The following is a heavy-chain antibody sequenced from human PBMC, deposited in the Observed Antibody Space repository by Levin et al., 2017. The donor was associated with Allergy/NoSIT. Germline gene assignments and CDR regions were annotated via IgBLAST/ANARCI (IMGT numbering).Heavy chain of an antibody. J-gene: IGHJ6*02. Sequence: PGGSLRLSCAASGFTFSTYALNWVRQAPGKGLEWVSSINTISSHIYYANSVRGRFTISRENARNSLYLQMSSLRPEDTAVYYCARDDSFTGYQRFDAMDVWGRGTTVTVSS. CDR3: ARDDSFTGYQRFDAMDV. D-gene: IGHD3-9*01. V-gene: IGHV3-21*01. CDR1: GFTFSTYA. CDR2: INTISSHI.